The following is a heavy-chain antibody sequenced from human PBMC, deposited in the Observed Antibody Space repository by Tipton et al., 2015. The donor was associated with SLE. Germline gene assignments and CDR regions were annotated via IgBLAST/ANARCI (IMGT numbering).Heavy chain of an antibody. CDR2: IIPIFGTA. V-gene: IGHV1-69*06. CDR3: ARSRASSSLNDVDY. CDR1: GGTFSSYA. D-gene: IGHD6-13*01. J-gene: IGHJ4*02. Sequence: QSGPEVKKPGSSVKVSCKASGGTFSSYAISWVRQAPGQGLEWMGGIIPIFGTANYAQKFQGRVTITADKSTSTACMELSSLRSEASAVGYWARSRASSSLNDVDYWGQGALVTVSS.